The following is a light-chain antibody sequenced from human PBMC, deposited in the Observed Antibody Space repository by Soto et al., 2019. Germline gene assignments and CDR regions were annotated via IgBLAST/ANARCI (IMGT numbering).Light chain of an antibody. Sequence: PGTPSLSPGERAALSCRSSQSLSSSSLAWYQQKPGHGPRLLIYGASRRATGIPDRFSASESGTDFTLTISSLEPEDFAVYFCQQYDSTPWTFGQGTKVDIK. CDR2: GAS. V-gene: IGKV3-20*01. CDR1: QSLSSSS. CDR3: QQYDSTPWT. J-gene: IGKJ1*01.